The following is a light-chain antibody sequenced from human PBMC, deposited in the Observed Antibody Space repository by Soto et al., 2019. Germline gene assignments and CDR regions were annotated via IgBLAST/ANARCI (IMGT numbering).Light chain of an antibody. CDR1: QSLLHSNGYKY. CDR3: MQGLQTPRT. Sequence: DIVMTQSPLSLPVTPGEPASISCRSSQSLLHSNGYKYLDWYLQKPGQSPQLLIYMGSNRASGVPDRFSGSGSGTDFTLKISRVEAEDVGVYYCMQGLQTPRTVGQGTKVDIK. J-gene: IGKJ2*01. V-gene: IGKV2-28*01. CDR2: MGS.